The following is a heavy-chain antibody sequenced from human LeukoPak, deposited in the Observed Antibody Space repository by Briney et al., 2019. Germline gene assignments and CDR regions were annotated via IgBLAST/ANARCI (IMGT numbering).Heavy chain of an antibody. CDR2: IYTGGST. CDR3: ARGPLLGDGYDPPFRY. V-gene: IGHV4-61*02. CDR1: GGSISSGNYH. J-gene: IGHJ4*02. D-gene: IGHD5-24*01. Sequence: SETVSLTCTVSGGSISSGNYHWSWIRQPAGKGLEWIGRIYTGGSTNYNPSFKSRLTISIDKSKNQFSLKLTSVAAADSAVYFCARGPLLGDGYDPPFRYWGQGTLVTVSS.